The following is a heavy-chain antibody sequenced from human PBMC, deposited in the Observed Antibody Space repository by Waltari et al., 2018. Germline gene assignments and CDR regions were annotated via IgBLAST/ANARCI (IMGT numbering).Heavy chain of an antibody. CDR3: ARSHYYDRRANYPSLGAFDS. D-gene: IGHD3-22*01. J-gene: IGHJ4*02. CDR1: GDTFRRYA. V-gene: IGHV1-69*12. Sequence: QVQLVQSGAEVKKPGSSVKVSCKVSGDTFRRYAISWVRQAPGQGLEWMGGIIPRVGSTNYAQKFQGRATMAADESTSTAYVELSSLKSEDTAVYFCARSHYYDRRANYPSLGAFDSWGQGTLVTVSS. CDR2: IIPRVGST.